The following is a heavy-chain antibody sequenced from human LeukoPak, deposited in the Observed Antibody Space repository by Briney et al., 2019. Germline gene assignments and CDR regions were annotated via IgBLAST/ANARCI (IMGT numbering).Heavy chain of an antibody. CDR2: MNPNSGNT. CDR1: GYAFTSYD. Sequence: ASVKVSCKASGYAFTSYDINWVRQATGQGLESMGWMNPNSGNTGYAQKFQGRVTMTRNTSISTAYMELSSLRSEDTAVYYCARVMYYYDSSSYLDYWGQGTLVTVSS. D-gene: IGHD3-22*01. J-gene: IGHJ4*02. CDR3: ARVMYYYDSSSYLDY. V-gene: IGHV1-8*01.